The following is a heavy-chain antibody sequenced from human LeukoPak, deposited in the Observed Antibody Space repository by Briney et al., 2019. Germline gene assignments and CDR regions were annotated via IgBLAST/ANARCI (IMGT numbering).Heavy chain of an antibody. Sequence: ASVNVSFKASGYTFSIFGVTGVRRAPGQGLEGMGMISANNAVTNYEHKFKGRVTMKTDTSMNTAYMELNSTRSDDTAVYYCARCGAAVTTHIDLWGQGTLVTVSS. CDR2: ISANNAVT. V-gene: IGHV1-18*01. CDR1: GYTFSIFG. CDR3: ARCGAAVTTHIDL. D-gene: IGHD4-17*01. J-gene: IGHJ4*01.